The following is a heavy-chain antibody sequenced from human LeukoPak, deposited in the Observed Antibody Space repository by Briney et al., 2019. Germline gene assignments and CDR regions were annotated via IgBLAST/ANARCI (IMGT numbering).Heavy chain of an antibody. CDR1: GFTVSSNY. V-gene: IGHV3-53*01. CDR3: AKAPGPYGAEYFQH. Sequence: GGSLRLSCAASGFTVSSNYMSWVRQAPGKGLEWVSVIYSGGSTYYADSVKGRFTISRDNSKNTLYLQMNSLRAEDTAVYYCAKAPGPYGAEYFQHWGQGTLVTVSS. CDR2: IYSGGST. D-gene: IGHD2-21*01. J-gene: IGHJ1*01.